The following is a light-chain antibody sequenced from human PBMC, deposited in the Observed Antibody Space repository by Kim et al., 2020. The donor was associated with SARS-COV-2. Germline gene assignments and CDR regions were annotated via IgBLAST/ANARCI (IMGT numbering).Light chain of an antibody. J-gene: IGLJ2*01. Sequence: APGKTARSTCGGKNIGSKSVHWYQQKPGQAPVLFIYYDSDRPSGIPERFSGSNSGNTATLAISRVEAGDEADYYCQVWDSSSDHVVFGGGTQLTVL. CDR2: YDS. V-gene: IGLV3-21*04. CDR3: QVWDSSSDHVV. CDR1: NIGSKS.